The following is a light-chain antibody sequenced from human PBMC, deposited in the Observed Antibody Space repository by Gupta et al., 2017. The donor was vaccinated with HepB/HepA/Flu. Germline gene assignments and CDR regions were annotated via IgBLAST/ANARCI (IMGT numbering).Light chain of an antibody. J-gene: IGKJ4*01. CDR3: QQFDNVPPCT. CDR2: DAS. CDR1: HDIGDY. V-gene: IGKV1-33*01. Sequence: DLQMTQSASSLSASIGGTVTITCQASHDIGDYLNWYQQKPGKAPKLLIFDASDLATGVPSRFAGSRSGTHFTLTINSLQPEDVATYYCQQFDNVPPCTFGGGTKVEI.